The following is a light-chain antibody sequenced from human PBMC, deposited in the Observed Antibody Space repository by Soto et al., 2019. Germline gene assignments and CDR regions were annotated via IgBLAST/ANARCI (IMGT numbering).Light chain of an antibody. CDR3: AAWDDTVRSYV. Sequence: QSVLTQPPSVSGTPGQRVTISCSGGISNIGTNYVHWFQQLPGTAPKVLSNRDNQRPSGVPDRFSGSKSGTSASLAISGLWSEDEAEYYCAAWDDTVRSYVFGTGTKLTVL. CDR1: ISNIGTNY. V-gene: IGLV1-47*03. CDR2: RDN. J-gene: IGLJ1*01.